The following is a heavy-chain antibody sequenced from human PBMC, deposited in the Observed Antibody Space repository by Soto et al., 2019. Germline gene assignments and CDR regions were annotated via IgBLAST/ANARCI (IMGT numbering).Heavy chain of an antibody. J-gene: IGHJ6*02. Sequence: AVGSLRLSCAASGFTFSSHEMNWVRQAPGKGLEWVSYISSSGSTIYYADSVKGRFTISRDNAKNSLYLQMNSLRAEDTAVYYCARDPVTMVRGVQYYYYGMDVWGQGTTVTVSS. V-gene: IGHV3-48*03. CDR3: ARDPVTMVRGVQYYYYGMDV. D-gene: IGHD3-10*01. CDR1: GFTFSSHE. CDR2: ISSSGSTI.